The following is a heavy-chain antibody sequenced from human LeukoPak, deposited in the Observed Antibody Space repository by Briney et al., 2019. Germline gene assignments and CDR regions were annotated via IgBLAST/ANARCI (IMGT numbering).Heavy chain of an antibody. CDR1: GGSISSSSYY. V-gene: IGHV4-39*01. J-gene: IGHJ4*02. CDR3: ARLGSSYYFDY. CDR2: IYYSGST. D-gene: IGHD6-13*01. Sequence: KPSETLSLTCTVSGGSISSSSYYWGWIRQPPGKGLEWIVSIYYSGSTYYNPSLKSRVTISVDTSKNQFSLKLSSVTAADTAVYYCARLGSSYYFDYWGQGTLVTVSS.